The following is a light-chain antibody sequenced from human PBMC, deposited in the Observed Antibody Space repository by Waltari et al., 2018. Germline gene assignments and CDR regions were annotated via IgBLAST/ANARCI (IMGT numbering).Light chain of an antibody. CDR2: DVS. J-gene: IGLJ2*01. V-gene: IGLV2-11*01. Sequence: SALTQPRSVSASPAQSVTTSCTGTNSHVGVSTYFSWYHQHPGKAPKLTFYDVSQRPSGVPERFSGSKSGNTASLIISGLQAEDEADYYCCSYAGSYTLVFGGGTKLTVL. CDR3: CSYAGSYTLV. CDR1: NSHVGVSTY.